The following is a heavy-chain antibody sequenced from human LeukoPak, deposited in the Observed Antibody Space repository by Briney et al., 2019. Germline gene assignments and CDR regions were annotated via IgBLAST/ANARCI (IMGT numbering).Heavy chain of an antibody. CDR3: ARVFDS. V-gene: IGHV4-39*07. CDR2: VFYTGKT. Sequence: PSETLSLTRTVSGGSVSTSDYYWGWIRQSPVKGLEWIGDVFYTGKTNYNPSLRGRATISIDTSKNQFSLKLTCVTAADSAVYYCARVFDSWGQGTLVTVSS. J-gene: IGHJ4*02. CDR1: GGSVSTSDYY.